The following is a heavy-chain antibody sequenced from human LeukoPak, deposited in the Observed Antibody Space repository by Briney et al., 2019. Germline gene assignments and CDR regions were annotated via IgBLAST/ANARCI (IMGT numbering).Heavy chain of an antibody. CDR3: ARTGSTVTISNRPFDY. Sequence: GGSLRLSCAASGVTFSSYEMNWVRQAPAKGLEWVSDISSSGSTIYYAASVKGRVTISRDNAKNSLYLQMNSLRAEDTAVYLCARTGSTVTISNRPFDYWGQGTLVTVSS. V-gene: IGHV3-48*03. CDR2: ISSSGSTI. CDR1: GVTFSSYE. J-gene: IGHJ4*02. D-gene: IGHD4-17*01.